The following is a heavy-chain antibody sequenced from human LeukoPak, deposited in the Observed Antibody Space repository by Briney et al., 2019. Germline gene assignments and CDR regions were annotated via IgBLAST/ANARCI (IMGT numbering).Heavy chain of an antibody. V-gene: IGHV1-18*01. D-gene: IGHD4-17*01. CDR2: ISAYNGNT. CDR3: ARTTVTTSDDAFDI. Sequence: ASVKVSCKASGYTFTTYGISWVRQAPGQGLEWMGWISAYNGNTNYAQKLQGRVTMTTDTSTSAAYMELRSLRSDDTAVYYCARTTVTTSDDAFDIWGQGTMVTVSS. J-gene: IGHJ3*02. CDR1: GYTFTTYG.